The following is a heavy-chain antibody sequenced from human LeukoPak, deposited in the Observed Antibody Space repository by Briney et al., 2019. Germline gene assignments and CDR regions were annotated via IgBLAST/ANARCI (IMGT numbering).Heavy chain of an antibody. CDR2: ISSSGSTI. CDR1: GFTFSDYY. D-gene: IGHD3-10*01. CDR3: AREIYGSGRAHYYYYYGMDV. V-gene: IGHV3-11*01. J-gene: IGHJ6*02. Sequence: GGSLRLSCAASGFTFSDYYMSWIRQAPGKGLEWVSYISSSGSTIYYADSVKGRFTISRDNAKNSLYLQMNSLRAEDTAVYYCAREIYGSGRAHYYYYYGMDVWGQGTTVTVSS.